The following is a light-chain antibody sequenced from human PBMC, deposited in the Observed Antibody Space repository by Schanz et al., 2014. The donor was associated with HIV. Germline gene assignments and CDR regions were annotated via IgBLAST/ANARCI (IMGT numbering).Light chain of an antibody. CDR1: QSVSSNY. Sequence: EIVLTQSPGTLSLSPGERATLSCRASQSVSSNYLAWYQQKPGQAPRLLIYGASSRATGIPDRFSGSGSGTAFTLTISRLEPEDYAVYYCQQYGSPPWTFGQGTKVEVK. V-gene: IGKV3-20*01. CDR2: GAS. J-gene: IGKJ1*01. CDR3: QQYGSPPWT.